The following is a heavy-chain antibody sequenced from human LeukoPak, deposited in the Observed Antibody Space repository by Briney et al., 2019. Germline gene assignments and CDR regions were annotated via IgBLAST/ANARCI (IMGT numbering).Heavy chain of an antibody. J-gene: IGHJ5*02. CDR3: ARALTITVVPAAKRWFDP. CDR2: IYSGGST. V-gene: IGHV3-66*02. D-gene: IGHD2-2*01. CDR1: GFTVSSNY. Sequence: PGGSLRLSCAASGFTVSSNYMSWVRQAPGKGLEWVSVIYSGGSTYYADSVKGRFTISRDNSKNTLYLQMNSLRAEDTAVYYSARALTITVVPAAKRWFDPWGQGTLVTVSS.